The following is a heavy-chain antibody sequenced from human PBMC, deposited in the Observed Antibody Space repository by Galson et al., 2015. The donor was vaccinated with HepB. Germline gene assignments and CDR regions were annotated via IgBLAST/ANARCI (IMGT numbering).Heavy chain of an antibody. J-gene: IGHJ4*02. D-gene: IGHD6-19*01. V-gene: IGHV3-30*18. Sequence: SLRLSCAASGFTFSSYGMHWVRQAPGKGLEWVAVISYDGSNKYYADSVKGRFTISRDNSKNTLYLQMNSLRAEDTAVYYCAKEIAVAGIGWGPHLNWGQGTLVTVSS. CDR2: ISYDGSNK. CDR3: AKEIAVAGIGWGPHLN. CDR1: GFTFSSYG.